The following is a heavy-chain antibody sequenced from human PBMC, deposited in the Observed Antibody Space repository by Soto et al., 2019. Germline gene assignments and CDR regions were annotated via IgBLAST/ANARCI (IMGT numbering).Heavy chain of an antibody. CDR2: IGTAGDT. J-gene: IGHJ6*02. CDR3: ARGVMITFGGVIVDYGMDV. V-gene: IGHV3-13*01. D-gene: IGHD3-16*02. CDR1: GFTFSSYD. Sequence: GGSLRLSCAASGFTFSSYDMHWVRQATGKGLEWVAAIGTAGDTYYPGSVKGRFTISRENAKNSLYLQMNSLRAGDTAVYYCARGVMITFGGVIVDYGMDVWGQGTTVTVSS.